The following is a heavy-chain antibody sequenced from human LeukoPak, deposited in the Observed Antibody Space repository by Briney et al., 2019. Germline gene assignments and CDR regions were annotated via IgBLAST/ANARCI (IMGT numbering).Heavy chain of an antibody. CDR3: ALKPYYDFSKMNWFDP. Sequence: GGSLQISCKGSGCKVPNYWIGWGRPVAGKGLEWMGIIYPGDSDTRYSPSFQGQVTISADKSISTAYLQWRSLKASDTAMYYCALKPYYDFSKMNWFDPWGQGTLVTVSS. J-gene: IGHJ5*02. D-gene: IGHD3-3*01. V-gene: IGHV5-51*01. CDR1: GCKVPNYW. CDR2: IYPGDSDT.